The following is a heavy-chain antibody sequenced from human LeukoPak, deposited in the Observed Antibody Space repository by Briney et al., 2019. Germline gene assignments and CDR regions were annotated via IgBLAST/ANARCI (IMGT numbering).Heavy chain of an antibody. V-gene: IGHV4-39*01. CDR3: ARHEEEDGYNAKTFDY. Sequence: SETLSLTCTVSGDSISSSGNFWGWVRQPPGRGLEWIASTYYSRNTYYNPSLKSRVTISVDTSKNQFSLKLSSVTAADTAVYYCARHEEEDGYNAKTFDYWGRGTLVTVSS. J-gene: IGHJ4*02. CDR1: GDSISSSGNF. D-gene: IGHD5-24*01. CDR2: TYYSRNT.